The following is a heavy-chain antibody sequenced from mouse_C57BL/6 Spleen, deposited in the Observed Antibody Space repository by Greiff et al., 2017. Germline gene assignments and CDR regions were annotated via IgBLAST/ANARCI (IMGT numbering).Heavy chain of an antibody. V-gene: IGHV1-18*01. Sequence: VQLKQSGPELVKPGASVKIPCKASGYTFTDYNMDWVKQSPGQSLEWIGDINPNNGGTIYNQKFKGKATLTVDKSSSTAYMELRSLTSEDTAVYYGARSVGDYDWFAYWGQGTLVTVSA. D-gene: IGHD2-4*01. CDR1: GYTFTDYN. J-gene: IGHJ3*01. CDR3: ARSVGDYDWFAY. CDR2: INPNNGGT.